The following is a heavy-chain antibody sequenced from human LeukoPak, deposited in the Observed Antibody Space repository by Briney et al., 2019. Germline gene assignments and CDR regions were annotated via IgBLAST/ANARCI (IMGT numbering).Heavy chain of an antibody. V-gene: IGHV1-69*04. Sequence: SVKVSCKASGGTFSSYAISWVRQAPGQGLEWMGRIIPILGIANYAQKFQGRVTITADKSTSTAYMGLSSLRSEDTAVYYCARASYCSSTSCYPVDYWGQGTLVTVSS. CDR3: ARASYCSSTSCYPVDY. D-gene: IGHD2-2*01. J-gene: IGHJ4*02. CDR1: GGTFSSYA. CDR2: IIPILGIA.